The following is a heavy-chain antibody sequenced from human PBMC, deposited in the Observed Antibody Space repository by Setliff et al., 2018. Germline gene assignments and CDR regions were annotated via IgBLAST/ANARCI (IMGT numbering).Heavy chain of an antibody. CDR1: GGSISSSSYY. CDR2: IYYSGST. Sequence: SETLSLTCTVSGGSISSSSYYWGWIRQPPGKGLEWIGSIYYSGSTNYNPSLKSRVTISVDTSKNQFSLRLSSVTAADTAVYYCARAGPYYDFWSGYYRTMDVWGKGTTVTVSS. D-gene: IGHD3-3*01. V-gene: IGHV4-39*07. CDR3: ARAGPYYDFWSGYYRTMDV. J-gene: IGHJ6*03.